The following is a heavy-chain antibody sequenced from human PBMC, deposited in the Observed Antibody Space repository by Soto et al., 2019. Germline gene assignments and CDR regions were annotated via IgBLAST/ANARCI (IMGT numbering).Heavy chain of an antibody. CDR2: ISGSGGST. Sequence: EVQLLASGGGLVQPGGSLRLSCAASGFTFSSYAMSWVRQAPGKGLEWVSAISGSGGSTYYADSVKGRFTISRDNSKNTLYLQMNSLRAEDTAVYYCAKVLAYCGGDCYSENYFDYWGQGTLVTVSS. CDR1: GFTFSSYA. J-gene: IGHJ4*02. V-gene: IGHV3-23*01. CDR3: AKVLAYCGGDCYSENYFDY. D-gene: IGHD2-21*02.